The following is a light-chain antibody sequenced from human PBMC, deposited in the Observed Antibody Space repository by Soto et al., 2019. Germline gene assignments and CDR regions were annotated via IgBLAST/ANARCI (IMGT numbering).Light chain of an antibody. CDR2: EGT. V-gene: IGLV2-23*01. CDR1: SNDVGSYDL. Sequence: QSVLTQPASVSGSPGQSTTISCTGTSNDVGSYDLVSWYQQHPGKAPKLMIYEGTKRPSGISNRFSGSKSGNTASLTISGLQAEDAADYYCCSYAGSSTLVFGGGTKLTVL. CDR3: CSYAGSSTLV. J-gene: IGLJ2*01.